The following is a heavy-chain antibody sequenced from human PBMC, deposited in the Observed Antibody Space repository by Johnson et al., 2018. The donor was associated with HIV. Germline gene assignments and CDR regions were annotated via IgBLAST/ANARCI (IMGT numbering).Heavy chain of an antibody. D-gene: IGHD3-9*01. J-gene: IGHJ3*02. V-gene: IGHV3-13*01. CDR2: IGTAGDT. CDR1: GFTFSSYD. Sequence: VLLVESGGGVVRPGGSLRLSCAASGFTFSSYDMHWVRQATGKGLEWVSAIGTAGDTYYPGSVKGRFTISRENAKNTLYLQMNSLRAEDTAVYYCAKDGDYDILPLGDAFDIWGQGTMVIVSS. CDR3: AKDGDYDILPLGDAFDI.